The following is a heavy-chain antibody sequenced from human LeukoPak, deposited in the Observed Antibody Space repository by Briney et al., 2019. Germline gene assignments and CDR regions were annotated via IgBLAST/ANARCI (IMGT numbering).Heavy chain of an antibody. D-gene: IGHD2-2*01. J-gene: IGHJ3*01. V-gene: IGHV1-18*01. CDR1: GYSFTKYG. CDR2: ISAYTRNT. Sequence: ASVKVSCKASGYSFTKYGIIWVRQAPGQGLEWMGWISAYTRNTDHAQKFQGRVTMTTDTSATTAYMELRSLRSDDTAVYYCARDSGYQSDAFDFWGQGTMVIVSS. CDR3: ARDSGYQSDAFDF.